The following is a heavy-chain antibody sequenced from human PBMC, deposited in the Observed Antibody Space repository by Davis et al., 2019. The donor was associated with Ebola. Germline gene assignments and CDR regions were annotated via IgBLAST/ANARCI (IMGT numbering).Heavy chain of an antibody. CDR3: ARSRRYRSSSPDAFDI. CDR2: ISGYNGNT. V-gene: IGHV1-18*01. J-gene: IGHJ3*02. Sequence: ASVKVSCKASGYTFTSYGISWVRQAPGQGLEWMGWISGYNGNTNYAQKLQGRVTMTRDTSTSTVYMELSSLRSEDTAVYYCARSRRYRSSSPDAFDIWGQGTMVTVSS. CDR1: GYTFTSYG. D-gene: IGHD6-6*01.